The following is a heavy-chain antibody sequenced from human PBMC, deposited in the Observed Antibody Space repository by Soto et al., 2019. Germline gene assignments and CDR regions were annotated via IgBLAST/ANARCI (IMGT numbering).Heavy chain of an antibody. V-gene: IGHV4-59*01. CDR1: GGSISSYY. CDR2: IYYSGST. J-gene: IGHJ5*02. Sequence: SETLSLTCTVSGGSISSYYWSWIRQPPGKGLEWIGYIYYSGSTNYNPSLKSRVTISVDTSKNQFSLKLSSVTAADTAVYYCARLVQLLQGRWFDPWGQGTLVTVSS. CDR3: ARLVQLLQGRWFDP. D-gene: IGHD2-15*01.